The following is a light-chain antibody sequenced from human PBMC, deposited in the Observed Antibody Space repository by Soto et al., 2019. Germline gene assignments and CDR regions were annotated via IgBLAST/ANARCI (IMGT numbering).Light chain of an antibody. CDR2: DAS. J-gene: IGKJ5*01. CDR3: QQAASFPIT. V-gene: IGKV1-12*01. CDR1: QAISSS. Sequence: DIQMTQSPSSVSAFVGDTVTLTCRASQAISSSLAWYQQKPGKAPNLLMFDASSLQSGVPSRFSGSGSGTAFTLTISGLQPEDFGTYYCQQAASFPITFGQGTRLDI.